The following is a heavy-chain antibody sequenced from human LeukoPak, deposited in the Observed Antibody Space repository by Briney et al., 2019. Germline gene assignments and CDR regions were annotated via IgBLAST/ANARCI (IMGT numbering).Heavy chain of an antibody. D-gene: IGHD1-1*01. Sequence: GGSLRLSCAASGFTFSTYGVHWVRQAPGKGLEWVAFIQYDGSDKYYADSVKGRFTISRDNSKNALFLQMNSLRGEDTAMYYCAEDQQLEPFHYWGQGTLVTVSS. J-gene: IGHJ4*02. CDR3: AEDQQLEPFHY. V-gene: IGHV3-30*02. CDR1: GFTFSTYG. CDR2: IQYDGSDK.